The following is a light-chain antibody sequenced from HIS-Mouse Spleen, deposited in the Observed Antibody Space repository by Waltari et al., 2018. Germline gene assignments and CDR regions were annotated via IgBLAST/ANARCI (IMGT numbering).Light chain of an antibody. CDR2: EVS. J-gene: IGLJ2*01. CDR1: SSDVGGYNY. CDR3: SSYAGSNIVV. V-gene: IGLV2-8*01. Sequence: QSALTQPPSASGSPGQSVTISCTGTSSDVGGYNYVSWYQQHPGKAPKLMIYEVSQRPPGVPDRFSGSKSGNTASLTVSGRQAEDEADYYCSSYAGSNIVVFGGGTKLTVL.